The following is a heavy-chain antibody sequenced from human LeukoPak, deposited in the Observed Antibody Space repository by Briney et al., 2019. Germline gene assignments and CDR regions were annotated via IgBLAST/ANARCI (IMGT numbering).Heavy chain of an antibody. Sequence: PGGSLRLSCAASGFTFSSYGMHWVRQAPGKGLEWVAVISYDRSNKYYADSVKGRFTVSRDNSKNTLYLQMNSLRAEDTAVYYCANLGWYNWNDRDAFDIWGQGTMVTVSS. J-gene: IGHJ3*02. CDR1: GFTFSSYG. D-gene: IGHD1-1*01. V-gene: IGHV3-30*18. CDR3: ANLGWYNWNDRDAFDI. CDR2: ISYDRSNK.